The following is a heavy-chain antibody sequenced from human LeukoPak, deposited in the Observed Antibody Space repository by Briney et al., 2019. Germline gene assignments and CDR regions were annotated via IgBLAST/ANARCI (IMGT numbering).Heavy chain of an antibody. CDR2: INPTGGST. J-gene: IGHJ3*02. CDR3: ASFYNPNDALDI. Sequence: GASVKVSCKASGYHFTSQYVHWVRQAPGQGLEWMGIINPTGGSTRNAQKFQGRFSMTGDTSTSTVYMELSRLRSEDTAVYYCASFYNPNDALDIWGQGTVVTVSS. D-gene: IGHD1-1*01. V-gene: IGHV1-46*01. CDR1: GYHFTSQY.